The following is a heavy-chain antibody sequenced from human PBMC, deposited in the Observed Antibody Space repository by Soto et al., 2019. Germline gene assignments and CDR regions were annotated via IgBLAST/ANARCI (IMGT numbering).Heavy chain of an antibody. CDR3: ARDDVAVAGTNYYYYGMDV. D-gene: IGHD6-19*01. J-gene: IGHJ6*02. CDR1: GFTFSSYA. Sequence: QVQLVESGGGVVQPGRSLRLSCAASGFTFSSYAMHWVRQAPGKGLEWVAVISYDGSNKYYADSVKGRFTISRDNSKNTLYLQMNSLRAEDTAVYYCARDDVAVAGTNYYYYGMDVWGQGTTVTVSS. V-gene: IGHV3-30-3*01. CDR2: ISYDGSNK.